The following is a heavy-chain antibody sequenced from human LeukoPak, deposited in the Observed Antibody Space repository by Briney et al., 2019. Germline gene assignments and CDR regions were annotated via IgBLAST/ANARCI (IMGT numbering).Heavy chain of an antibody. CDR3: ARGVLSGDYGRYFDY. V-gene: IGHV1-2*02. CDR1: GYTFTTYW. D-gene: IGHD4-17*01. Sequence: ASVKVSCKASGYTFTTYWIHWVRQAPGQGFEWIVWTNPTSGGTNYAQKFQGRVTMTRDTSISTAYMELSRLTSDDTAVYYCARGVLSGDYGRYFDYWGQGALVTVSS. CDR2: TNPTSGGT. J-gene: IGHJ4*02.